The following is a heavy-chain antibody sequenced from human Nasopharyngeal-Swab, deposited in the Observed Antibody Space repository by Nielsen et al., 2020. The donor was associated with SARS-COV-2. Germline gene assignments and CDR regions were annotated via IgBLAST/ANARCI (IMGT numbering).Heavy chain of an antibody. Sequence: SETLSLTCTVSGGSILSSTYYWGWIRQPPGKRLEGIGRIYYSGATYYNPPLRNRLSMSVDMSKNQFSLKLSSVTAADTAVYYCARDVAPYGMDVWGQGTTVTVSS. J-gene: IGHJ6*02. V-gene: IGHV4-39*02. CDR3: ARDVAPYGMDV. CDR2: IYYSGAT. CDR1: GGSILSSTYY.